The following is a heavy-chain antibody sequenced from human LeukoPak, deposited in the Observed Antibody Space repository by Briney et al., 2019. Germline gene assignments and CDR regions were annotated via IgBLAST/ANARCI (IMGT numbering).Heavy chain of an antibody. V-gene: IGHV4-39*01. CDR3: ARGVKIEYSSSSRNWYFDL. J-gene: IGHJ2*01. CDR2: IYYSGTT. Sequence: PSETLSLTCTVSGGSLSSSSDYWDRIRQPPGKGLEWIGSIYYSGTTYYNPSLKSRVTISVDTSKNQFSLKLSSLTAADTAVYSCARGVKIEYSSSSRNWYFDLWGRGTLVTVS. D-gene: IGHD6-6*01. CDR1: GGSLSSSSDY.